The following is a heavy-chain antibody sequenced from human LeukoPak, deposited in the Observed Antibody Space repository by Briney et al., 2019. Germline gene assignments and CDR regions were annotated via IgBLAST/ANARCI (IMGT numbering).Heavy chain of an antibody. V-gene: IGHV4-34*01. Sequence: PSETLSLTCAVYGGSFSGYCWSWIRQPPGKGLEWIGEINHSGSTNYNPSLKSRVTISVDTSKNQFSLKLSSVTAADTAVYYCARAGRGYSYGYHFGYWGQGTLVTVSS. CDR3: ARAGRGYSYGYHFGY. J-gene: IGHJ4*02. CDR1: GGSFSGYC. CDR2: INHSGST. D-gene: IGHD5-18*01.